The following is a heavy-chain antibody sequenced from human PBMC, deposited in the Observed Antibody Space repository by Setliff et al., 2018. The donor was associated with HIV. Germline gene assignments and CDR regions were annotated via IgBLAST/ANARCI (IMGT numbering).Heavy chain of an antibody. V-gene: IGHV3-7*03. Sequence: PGGSLRLSCEASGFTFRYYWMNWVRQAPGKGLEWVANIKEDGSETYYVDSVKGRFTVSRDNAKNSLFLQMNDVKVADTAIYYCARQNGALNYWGQGVLVTVSS. CDR2: IKEDGSET. CDR3: ARQNGALNY. CDR1: GFTFRYYW. J-gene: IGHJ4*02. D-gene: IGHD1-1*01.